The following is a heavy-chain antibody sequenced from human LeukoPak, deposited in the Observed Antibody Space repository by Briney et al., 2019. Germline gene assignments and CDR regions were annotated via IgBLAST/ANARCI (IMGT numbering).Heavy chain of an antibody. Sequence: SETLSLPCAVYGGSFSGYYWSWIRRPPGKGLEWIGEINHSGSTNYNPSLKSRVTISVDTSKNQFSLKLSSVTAADTAVYYCASFYYDSSGEYYFDYWGQGTLVTVSS. D-gene: IGHD3-22*01. CDR1: GGSFSGYY. V-gene: IGHV4-34*01. CDR3: ASFYYDSSGEYYFDY. J-gene: IGHJ4*02. CDR2: INHSGST.